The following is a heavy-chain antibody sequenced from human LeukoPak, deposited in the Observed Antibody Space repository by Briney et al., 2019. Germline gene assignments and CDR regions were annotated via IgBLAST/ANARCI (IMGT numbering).Heavy chain of an antibody. Sequence: GGSLRLSCAASGFSFCTYAMTWVRRAPGKGLEWVSGISGSGGSPYYADSVKGRFTISRDTSKNTLYLQMNSLRAEDTAVYYCAKAVYDSSGSFDFWGQGTLVTVSS. CDR3: AKAVYDSSGSFDF. D-gene: IGHD3-22*01. CDR2: ISGSGGSP. CDR1: GFSFCTYA. J-gene: IGHJ4*02. V-gene: IGHV3-23*01.